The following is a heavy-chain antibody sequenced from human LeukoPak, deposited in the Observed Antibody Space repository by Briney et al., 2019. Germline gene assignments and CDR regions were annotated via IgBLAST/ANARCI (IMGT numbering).Heavy chain of an antibody. CDR1: GGSISSGDFY. V-gene: IGHV4-30-4*01. CDR2: IYYSGST. J-gene: IGHJ5*02. Sequence: PSQTLSLTCTVSGGSISSGDFYWSWIRQPPGKGLEWIGYIYYSGSTYYNPSLKSRVTISVDTSKNQFSLKLSSVTAADTAVYYCARGLNTMVRGVMNWFDPWGQGTLVTVSS. D-gene: IGHD3-10*01. CDR3: ARGLNTMVRGVMNWFDP.